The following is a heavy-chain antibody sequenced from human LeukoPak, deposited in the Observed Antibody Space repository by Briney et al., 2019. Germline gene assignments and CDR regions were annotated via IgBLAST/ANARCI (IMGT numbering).Heavy chain of an antibody. CDR1: GHTFXSYY. CDR2: INPSGGST. CDR3: ARSRTKAGTWGGYLDH. Sequence: CXASGHTFXSYYIHWVRQAPGQGLEWMGLINPSGGSTSYAQKFQGRVTMTRDMSTSTVYMELNSLRSEDTAVYYCARSRTKAGTWGGYLDHWGQGTLVSVSS. J-gene: IGHJ4*02. V-gene: IGHV1-46*01. D-gene: IGHD3-10*01.